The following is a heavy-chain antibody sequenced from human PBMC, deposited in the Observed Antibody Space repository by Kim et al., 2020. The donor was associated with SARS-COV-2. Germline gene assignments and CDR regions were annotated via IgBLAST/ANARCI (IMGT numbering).Heavy chain of an antibody. CDR3: AISLVEIQGNWFDP. J-gene: IGHJ5*02. V-gene: IGHV4-31*03. CDR2: IYYSGST. CDR1: GGSISSGGYY. D-gene: IGHD5-12*01. Sequence: SETLSLTCTVSGGSISSGGYYWSWIRQHPGKGLEWIGYIYYSGSTYYNPSLKSRVTISVDTSKNQFSLKLSSVTAADTAVYYCAISLVEIQGNWFDPWGQGTLVTVSS.